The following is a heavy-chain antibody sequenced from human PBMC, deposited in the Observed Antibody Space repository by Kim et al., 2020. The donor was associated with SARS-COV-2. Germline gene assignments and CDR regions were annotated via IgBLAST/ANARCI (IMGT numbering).Heavy chain of an antibody. J-gene: IGHJ4*02. D-gene: IGHD2-2*01. CDR1: GASISINTFY. CDR2: VHHSGST. Sequence: SETLSLTCTVSGASISINTFYWGWIRQPPGKGLEWVGGVHHSGSTSYNPSLMSRASVSVDSSRNQFFLRLTSVTASDTAVYYCGRRSTSRPPGDWGQG. V-gene: IGHV4-39*01. CDR3: GRRSTSRPPGD.